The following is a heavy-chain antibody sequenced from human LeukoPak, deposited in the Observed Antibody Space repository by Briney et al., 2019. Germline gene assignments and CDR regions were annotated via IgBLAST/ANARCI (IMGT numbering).Heavy chain of an antibody. Sequence: PGGSLRLSCAASGFTFSSNYMSWVRQAPGKGLEWVSVIYSGGSTYYADSVKGRFTISRDNSKNTLYLQMNSLRAEDTAVYYCARDGDPDDPYYFDYWGQGTLVTVSS. J-gene: IGHJ4*02. CDR3: ARDGDPDDPYYFDY. CDR1: GFTFSSNY. D-gene: IGHD1-1*01. V-gene: IGHV3-66*01. CDR2: IYSGGST.